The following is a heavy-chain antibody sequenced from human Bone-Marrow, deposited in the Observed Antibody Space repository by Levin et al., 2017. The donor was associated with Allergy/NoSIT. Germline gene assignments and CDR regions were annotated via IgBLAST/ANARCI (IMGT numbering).Heavy chain of an antibody. Sequence: GESLKISCKASGYTFTKYTMNWVRQAPGQGLEWMGWINTNTGNPTYAQGFTGRFVFSLDTSVSTVFLQISSLKAEDTAVYYCARDMIELAIGDDAFNIWGQGTMVTVSS. CDR2: INTNTGNP. J-gene: IGHJ3*02. CDR3: ARDMIELAIGDDAFNI. D-gene: IGHD3-22*01. V-gene: IGHV7-4-1*02. CDR1: GYTFTKYT.